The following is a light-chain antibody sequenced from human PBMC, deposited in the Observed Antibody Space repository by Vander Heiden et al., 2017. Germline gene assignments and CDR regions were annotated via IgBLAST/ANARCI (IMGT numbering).Light chain of an antibody. CDR3: QQNYSNPPYT. CDR2: AAA. V-gene: IGKV1-39*01. J-gene: IGKJ2*01. Sequence: DIQLTQSPSSPPAVVADRVTITCRASQSIVSNINWYQQKPGKAAELLIYAAAALQSEVRSRFSGSGSGADFTLTISSLQPEDFATDYYQQNYSNPPYTFGQGTKVEIK. CDR1: QSIVSN.